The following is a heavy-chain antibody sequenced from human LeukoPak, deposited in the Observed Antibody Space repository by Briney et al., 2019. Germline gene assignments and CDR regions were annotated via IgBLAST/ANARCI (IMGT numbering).Heavy chain of an antibody. J-gene: IGHJ6*02. CDR2: INPSGGST. Sequence: AASLKVSCKASGYTFTSYYMHWVRQAPGQGLEWMGIINPSGGSTSYEQKFKGRVTMTRNTSTSTVYMELSGLRSEDTAVYYCARDRIIPMVRGVMDYYYYYGMDVWGQGTTVTVSS. D-gene: IGHD3-10*01. CDR1: GYTFTSYY. CDR3: ARDRIIPMVRGVMDYYYYYGMDV. V-gene: IGHV1-46*03.